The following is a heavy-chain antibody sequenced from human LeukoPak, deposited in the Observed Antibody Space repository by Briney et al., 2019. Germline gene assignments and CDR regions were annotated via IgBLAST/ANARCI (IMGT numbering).Heavy chain of an antibody. D-gene: IGHD2-2*01. CDR3: ARGPGYCSSTSCSGGIVY. V-gene: IGHV3-64*04. J-gene: IGHJ4*02. Sequence: PGGSLRLSCSASGFTFSSYAMHWVRQAPGKGLEYVSAISSNGGSTYYADSVKGRFTISRDNSKNTLYLQMNSLRAEDTAVYYCARGPGYCSSTSCSGGIVYWGQGTLVTVSS. CDR2: ISSNGGST. CDR1: GFTFSSYA.